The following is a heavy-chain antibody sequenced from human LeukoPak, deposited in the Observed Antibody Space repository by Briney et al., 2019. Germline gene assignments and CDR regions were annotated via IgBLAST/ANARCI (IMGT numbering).Heavy chain of an antibody. CDR2: ISYDGSNK. J-gene: IGHJ4*02. V-gene: IGHV3-30*04. D-gene: IGHD5-18*01. CDR3: ARDTPQAAMVIDY. Sequence: PGGSLRLSCAASGFTFSSYAMHWVRQAPGKGLEWVAVISYDGSNKYYAGSVKGRFTISRDNSKNTLYLQMNSLRAEDTAVYYCARDTPQAAMVIDYWGQGTLVTVSS. CDR1: GFTFSSYA.